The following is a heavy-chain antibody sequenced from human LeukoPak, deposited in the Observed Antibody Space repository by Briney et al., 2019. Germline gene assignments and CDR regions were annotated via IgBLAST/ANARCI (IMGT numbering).Heavy chain of an antibody. CDR2: INPNSGGT. J-gene: IGHJ4*02. D-gene: IGHD7-27*01. CDR3: ATPRDLTGDEGIDY. Sequence: VSVKVSCKASGYTFTGYYMHWVRQAPGQGLEWMRWINPNSGGTNYAQKFQGRVTMTRDTSISTAYMELSRLRSDDTAVYYCATPRDLTGDEGIDYGGQGTLVTVSS. CDR1: GYTFTGYY. V-gene: IGHV1-2*02.